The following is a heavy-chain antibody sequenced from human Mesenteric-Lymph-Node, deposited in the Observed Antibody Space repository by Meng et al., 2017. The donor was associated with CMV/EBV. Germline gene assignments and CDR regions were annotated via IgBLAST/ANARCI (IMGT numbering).Heavy chain of an antibody. CDR3: ARFSSFTTSLLVAGSLYFDY. CDR1: GYTFTGYY. Sequence: ASVKVSCKASGYTFTGYYIHWVRQAPGQGLEWMGWMNPRNGFTNFAQQFQGRVTMTRDTSITTAYMELNRLKSDDTAVYYCARFSSFTTSLLVAGSLYFDYWGQGTLVTVSS. D-gene: IGHD2-15*01. J-gene: IGHJ4*02. V-gene: IGHV1-2*02. CDR2: MNPRNGFT.